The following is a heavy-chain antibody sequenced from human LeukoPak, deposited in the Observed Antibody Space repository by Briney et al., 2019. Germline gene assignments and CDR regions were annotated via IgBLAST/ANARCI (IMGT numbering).Heavy chain of an antibody. D-gene: IGHD3-10*01. J-gene: IGHJ4*02. V-gene: IGHV3-11*01. CDR2: INSLSTTI. Sequence: GGSLRLSCAASGFILSEYYMSWIRQAPGEAPEWIPYINSLSTTIHYADSVKGRLTISRDNAKNSLYLQMSSLRAEDTAVYYCARDRFGLFDYWGQGTLVTVSS. CDR3: ARDRFGLFDY. CDR1: GFILSEYY.